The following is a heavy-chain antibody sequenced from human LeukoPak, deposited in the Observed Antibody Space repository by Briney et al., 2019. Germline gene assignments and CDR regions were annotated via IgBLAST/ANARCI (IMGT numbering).Heavy chain of an antibody. Sequence: GGSLRLSCAASGFTVSSNYMSWVRQAPGKGLEWVSVIYSGGSTYYADSVKGRFTISRDNSKNTLYLQMNSLRAEDTAVYYCAKAHCSGGSCYLYFDYWGQGTLVTVSS. CDR2: IYSGGST. V-gene: IGHV3-66*01. CDR3: AKAHCSGGSCYLYFDY. D-gene: IGHD2-15*01. J-gene: IGHJ4*02. CDR1: GFTVSSNY.